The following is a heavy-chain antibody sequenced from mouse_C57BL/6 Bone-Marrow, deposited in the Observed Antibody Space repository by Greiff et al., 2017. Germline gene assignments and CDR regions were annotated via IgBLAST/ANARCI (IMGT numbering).Heavy chain of an antibody. J-gene: IGHJ3*01. CDR3: TIDGYWTWFAY. D-gene: IGHD2-3*01. V-gene: IGHV14-1*01. CDR1: GFNIKDYY. CDR2: IDPEDGDT. Sequence: VHVKQSGAELVRPGASVKLSCTASGFNIKDYYMHWVKQRPEQGLEWIGRIDPEDGDTEYAPKFQGKATMTADTSSNTAYLQLSSLTSEDTAVYYCTIDGYWTWFAYWGQGTLVTVS.